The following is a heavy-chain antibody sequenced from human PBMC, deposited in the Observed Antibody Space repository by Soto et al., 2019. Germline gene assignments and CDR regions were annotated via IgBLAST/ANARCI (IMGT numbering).Heavy chain of an antibody. CDR1: GFTFSSYS. J-gene: IGHJ4*02. Sequence: EVQLVESGGGLVKPGGSLRLSCAASGFTFSSYSMNWVRQAPGKGLEWVSSISSSSSYIYYADSVKGRFTIPRDNAKNSLYLLMNSLRVEDTAVYYCARDLTTVVPYFDYWGQGTLVTVYS. V-gene: IGHV3-21*01. CDR2: ISSSSSYI. CDR3: ARDLTTVVPYFDY. D-gene: IGHD4-17*01.